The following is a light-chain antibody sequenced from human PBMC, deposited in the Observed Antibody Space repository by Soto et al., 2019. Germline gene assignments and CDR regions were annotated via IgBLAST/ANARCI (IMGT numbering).Light chain of an antibody. J-gene: IGLJ1*01. CDR1: SSDVGSYNL. V-gene: IGLV2-23*01. CDR2: EGS. CDR3: CSYAGSSLYV. Sequence: QSVLTQPASVSGSPGQSITISCTGTSSDVGSYNLVSWYQQHPGKAPKLMIYEGSKRPSGVSNRFSGSKSGNTASLTISGLQAEDEADYYCCSYAGSSLYVFGTGTKLT.